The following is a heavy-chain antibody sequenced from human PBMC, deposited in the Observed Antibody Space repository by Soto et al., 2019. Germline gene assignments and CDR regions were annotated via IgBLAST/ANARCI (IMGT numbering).Heavy chain of an antibody. CDR2: INHSGST. J-gene: IGHJ4*02. V-gene: IGHV4-34*01. D-gene: IGHD6-13*01. Sequence: PSETMSVTCAVDGGTISGYYWSWIRQPPGKGLEWIGEINHSGSTNYNPSLKSRVTISVDTSKNQFSLKLSSVTAADTAVYYCARGSEQQLVQGPLLTLGDLGLYYFDYWGQGTLVTVSS. CDR1: GGTISGYY. CDR3: ARGSEQQLVQGPLLTLGDLGLYYFDY.